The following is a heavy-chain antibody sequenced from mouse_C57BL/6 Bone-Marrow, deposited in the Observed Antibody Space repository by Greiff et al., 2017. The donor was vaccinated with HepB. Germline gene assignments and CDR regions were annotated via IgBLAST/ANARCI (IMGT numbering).Heavy chain of an antibody. Sequence: VKVEESGPGLVQPSQSLSITCTVSGFSLTSYGVHWVRQSPGKGLEWLGVIWSGGSTDYNAAFISRLSISKDNSKSQVFFKMNSLQADDTAIYYCASYYYGLDYWGQGTTLTVSS. J-gene: IGHJ2*01. CDR2: IWSGGST. V-gene: IGHV2-2*01. D-gene: IGHD1-1*01. CDR1: GFSLTSYG. CDR3: ASYYYGLDY.